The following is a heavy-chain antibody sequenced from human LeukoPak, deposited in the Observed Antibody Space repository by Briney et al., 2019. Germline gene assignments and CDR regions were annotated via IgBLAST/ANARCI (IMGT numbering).Heavy chain of an antibody. D-gene: IGHD1-1*01. CDR3: ARGPTISETGYFDY. Sequence: SETLSLTCAVYGGSFSSYYWSWIRQSPGKGLGWIAEINHRGDTNYNPSVKSRVTISVDTSKNQFSLKVNSLTAADTAVYYCARGPTISETGYFDYWGQGTLVTVSS. CDR2: INHRGDT. V-gene: IGHV4-34*01. J-gene: IGHJ4*03. CDR1: GGSFSSYY.